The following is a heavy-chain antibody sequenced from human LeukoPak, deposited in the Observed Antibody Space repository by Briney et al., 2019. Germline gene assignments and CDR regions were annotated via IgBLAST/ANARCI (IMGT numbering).Heavy chain of an antibody. D-gene: IGHD3-22*01. V-gene: IGHV4-34*01. CDR3: ARTYYYDSAPDY. Sequence: SETLSLTCAVYGGSFSGYYWSWIRQPPGKGLEWIGEINHSGSTNYNPSLKSRVTISVDTSKNQFSLKLSSVTAADTAVYYCARTYYYDSAPDYWGQGTLVTVSS. J-gene: IGHJ4*02. CDR1: GGSFSGYY. CDR2: INHSGST.